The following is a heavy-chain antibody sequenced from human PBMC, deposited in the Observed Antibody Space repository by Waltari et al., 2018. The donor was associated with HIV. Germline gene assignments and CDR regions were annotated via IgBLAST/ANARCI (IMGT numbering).Heavy chain of an antibody. Sequence: EVYLVASGGGVVKPGGSLRLSCAASGFTFSSSSFNWVRQAPGKGLEWVSSIGTTAIYTYYADSVRGRFSISKDSAKNTVFLQMNSLRVEDTAVYYCARGDYCSYVGCPYYFDHWGHGVLVTVSS. V-gene: IGHV3-21*01. J-gene: IGHJ4*01. CDR2: IGTTAIYT. CDR1: GFTFSSSS. CDR3: ARGDYCSYVGCPYYFDH. D-gene: IGHD2-8*01.